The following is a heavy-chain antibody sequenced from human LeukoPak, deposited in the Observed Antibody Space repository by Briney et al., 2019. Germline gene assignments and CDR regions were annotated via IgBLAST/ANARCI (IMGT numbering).Heavy chain of an antibody. Sequence: ASVKVSCKASGYTFTSYGISWVRQAPGQGLEWMGWISAYNGNTNYAQKLQGRVTMTTDTSTRTAYMELRSLRSDDTAVYYCATAVYCGGDCYSSWFDPWAQGTLVTVSS. J-gene: IGHJ5*02. CDR2: ISAYNGNT. CDR1: GYTFTSYG. CDR3: ATAVYCGGDCYSSWFDP. D-gene: IGHD2-21*02. V-gene: IGHV1-18*01.